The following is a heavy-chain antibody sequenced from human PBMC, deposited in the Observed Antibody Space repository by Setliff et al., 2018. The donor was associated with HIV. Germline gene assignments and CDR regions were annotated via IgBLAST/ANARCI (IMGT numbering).Heavy chain of an antibody. CDR2: INPDGSAK. CDR1: GLTFSSYW. V-gene: IGHV3-7*03. J-gene: IGHJ4*02. Sequence: VGSLRLSCAASGLTFSSYWMSWVRQAPGKGLEWVANINPDGSAKYYVDSVKGRFTISRDSGKNSLYLQMHSLRVEDTAFYYCARDSFSKGDYWGRGTLVTVSS. CDR3: ARDSFSKGDY. D-gene: IGHD4-4*01.